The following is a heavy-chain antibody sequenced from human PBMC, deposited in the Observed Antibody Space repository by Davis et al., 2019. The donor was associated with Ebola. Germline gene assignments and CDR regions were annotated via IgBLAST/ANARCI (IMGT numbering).Heavy chain of an antibody. CDR2: IKQDGSEK. J-gene: IGHJ3*02. Sequence: GESLKISCAASGFTFSSYWMSWVRQAPGKGLEWVANIKQDGSEKYYVDSVKGRFTISRDNAKNSLYLQMNSLRAEDTAVYYCARARDDFWSGYYAFDIWGQGTMVTVSS. V-gene: IGHV3-7*01. CDR3: ARARDDFWSGYYAFDI. CDR1: GFTFSSYW. D-gene: IGHD3-3*01.